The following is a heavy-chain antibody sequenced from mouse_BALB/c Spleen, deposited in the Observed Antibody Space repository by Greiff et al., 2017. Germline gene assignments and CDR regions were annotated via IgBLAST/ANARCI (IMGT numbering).Heavy chain of an antibody. J-gene: IGHJ2*01. CDR3: TRGITTVVGPFDY. V-gene: IGHV1S127*01. CDR1: GYTFTSYW. D-gene: IGHD1-1*01. CDR2: IDPSDSYT. Sequence: QVQLQQPGAELVKPGASVKMSCKASGYTFTSYWMHWVKQRPGQGLEWIGVIDPSDSYTSYNQKFKGKATLTVDTSSSTAYMQLSSLTSEDSAVYYCTRGITTVVGPFDYWGQGTTLTVSS.